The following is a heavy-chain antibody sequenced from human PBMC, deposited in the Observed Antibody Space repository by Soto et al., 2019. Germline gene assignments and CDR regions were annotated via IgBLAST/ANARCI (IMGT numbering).Heavy chain of an antibody. D-gene: IGHD2-15*01. CDR1: GFTFSSYT. Sequence: EVQLVESGGGLVKPGGSLRLSCAASGFTFSSYTMNWVRQAPGKGLEWVSSISRSSSYIYFADSVKGRSTISRDNAKNSRYLQMTSLRAEDTAVYYCGAATGAYWGQGTLVSVSS. V-gene: IGHV3-21*01. J-gene: IGHJ4*02. CDR3: GAATGAY. CDR2: ISRSSSYI.